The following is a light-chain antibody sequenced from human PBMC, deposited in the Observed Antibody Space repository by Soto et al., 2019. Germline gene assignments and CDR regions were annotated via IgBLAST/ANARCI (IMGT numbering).Light chain of an antibody. CDR3: QQYNTYGLT. J-gene: IGKJ4*02. V-gene: IGKV1-5*01. CDR1: QSISVW. CDR2: DAS. Sequence: DIQMTQYPSTLSASIGDRVPNPYRASQSISVWLAWYQQKAGKAPNLLIFDASTLESGVPSKFSGSGSDTEFTFTISSLQPDDSATYYCQQYNTYGLTLGGGTKVEIK.